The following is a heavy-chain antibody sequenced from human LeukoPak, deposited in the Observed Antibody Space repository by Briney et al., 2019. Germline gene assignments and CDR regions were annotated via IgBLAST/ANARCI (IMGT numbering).Heavy chain of an antibody. D-gene: IGHD5-24*01. V-gene: IGHV4-34*01. CDR2: INHSGST. CDR1: GGSFSGYY. J-gene: IGHJ4*02. CDR3: ARGVEMATILDY. Sequence: PSETLSLTCAVCGGSFSGYYWSWIRQPPGKGLEWIGEINHSGSTNYNPSLKSRVTISVDTSKNQFSLKLSSVTAADTAVYYCARGVEMATILDYWGQGTLVTVSS.